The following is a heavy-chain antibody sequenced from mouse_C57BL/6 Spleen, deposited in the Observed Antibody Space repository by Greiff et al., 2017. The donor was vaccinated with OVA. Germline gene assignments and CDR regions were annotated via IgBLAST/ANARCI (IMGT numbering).Heavy chain of an antibody. D-gene: IGHD2-5*01. Sequence: VQVVESGAELVKPGASVKLSCKASGYTFTEYPIHWVKQRSGQGLEWIGWFYPGSGSIKYNEKFKDKATLTADKSSSTVYMELSRLTSEDSAVYFYARHEDNYSNFYAMDYWGQGTSVTASS. CDR1: GYTFTEYP. CDR3: ARHEDNYSNFYAMDY. CDR2: FYPGSGSI. V-gene: IGHV1-62-2*01. J-gene: IGHJ4*01.